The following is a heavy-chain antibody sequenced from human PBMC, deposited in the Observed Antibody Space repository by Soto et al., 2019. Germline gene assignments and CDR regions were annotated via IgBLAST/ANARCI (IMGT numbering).Heavy chain of an antibody. CDR3: AREGPRGLVGYNWFDP. CDR2: INHSGST. CDR1: GGSFSGYY. Sequence: SETLSLTCAVYGGSFSGYYWSWIRQPPGKGLEWIGEINHSGSTNYNPSLKSRVTISVDTSKNQFSLKLSSVPAADTAVYYCAREGPRGLVGYNWFDPWGQGTLVTVSS. V-gene: IGHV4-34*01. D-gene: IGHD6-6*01. J-gene: IGHJ5*02.